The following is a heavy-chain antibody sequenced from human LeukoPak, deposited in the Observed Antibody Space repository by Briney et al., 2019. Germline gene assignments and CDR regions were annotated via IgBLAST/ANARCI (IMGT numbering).Heavy chain of an antibody. CDR2: ISLAGQT. D-gene: IGHD1-26*01. CDR3: SRESGPFCPFGY. CDR1: TVSGSSGNF. Sequence: SETLSLTCALSTVSGSSGNFWSWVRQPPGQGLEWIGEISLAGQTNYNPSLNGRVTMSLDKSSNQLSLHLTSVTAADTATYYCSRESGPFCPFGYWGQGTLVTVSS. V-gene: IGHV4-4*02. J-gene: IGHJ4*02.